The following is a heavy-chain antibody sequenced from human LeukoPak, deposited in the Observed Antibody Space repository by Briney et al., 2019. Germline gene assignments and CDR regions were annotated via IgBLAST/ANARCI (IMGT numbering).Heavy chain of an antibody. CDR1: GGTFSSYA. J-gene: IGHJ4*02. CDR3: ARDPIGSRWPYYFDY. D-gene: IGHD6-13*01. V-gene: IGHV1-3*01. Sequence: ASVNVSFKASGGTFSSYAISWVRQAPGQGLEWMGWINAGNGNTKYSQKFQARVTITRDTSASTAYMEMRSLRSEDTAVYYCARDPIGSRWPYYFDYWGQGTLVTVSS. CDR2: INAGNGNT.